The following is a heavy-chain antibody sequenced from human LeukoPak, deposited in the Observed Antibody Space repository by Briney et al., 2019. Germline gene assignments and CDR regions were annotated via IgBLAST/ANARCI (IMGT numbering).Heavy chain of an antibody. CDR2: INHSGST. J-gene: IGHJ1*01. CDR1: GGSFSGYY. D-gene: IGHD2-21*01. Sequence: SETLSLTCAVFGGSFSGYYWIWIRQPPGKGLEYIGEINHSGSTNYNPSLKSRVTISVDTSKNVFSLNLTSVTAADTAMYYCARARFKLVPPIVDWGQGTLVIVSS. V-gene: IGHV4-34*01. CDR3: ARARFKLVPPIVD.